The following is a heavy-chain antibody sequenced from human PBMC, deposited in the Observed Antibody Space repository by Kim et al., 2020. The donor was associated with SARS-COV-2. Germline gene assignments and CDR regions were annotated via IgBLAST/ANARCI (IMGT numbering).Heavy chain of an antibody. CDR3: ARGGSHALRWFGEYDAFDI. V-gene: IGHV3-20*01. CDR1: GFTFDDYG. J-gene: IGHJ3*02. CDR2: INWNGGST. D-gene: IGHD3-10*01. Sequence: GGSLRLSCAASGFTFDDYGMSWVRQAPGKGLEWVSGINWNGGSTGYADSVKGRFTISRDNAKNSLYLQMNSLRAEDTALYHCARGGSHALRWFGEYDAFDIWGQGTMVTVSS.